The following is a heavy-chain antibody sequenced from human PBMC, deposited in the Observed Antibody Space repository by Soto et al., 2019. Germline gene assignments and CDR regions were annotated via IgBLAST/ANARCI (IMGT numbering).Heavy chain of an antibody. CDR3: ARDLFVGDY. V-gene: IGHV3-33*01. D-gene: IGHD3-10*01. J-gene: IGHJ4*02. CDR1: GFTFSSYG. Sequence: QVQLVESGGGVVQPRRSLRLSCAASGFTFSSYGMHWVRQAPGKGLEWVAVIWYDGSNKYYADSVKGRFTISRDNSKNSLDLQMNSLRAEDTAVYYCARDLFVGDYWGQGTLVTVSS. CDR2: IWYDGSNK.